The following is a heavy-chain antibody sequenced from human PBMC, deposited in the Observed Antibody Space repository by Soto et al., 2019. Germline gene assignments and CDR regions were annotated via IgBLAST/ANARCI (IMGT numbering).Heavy chain of an antibody. CDR2: ISHRKST. CDR1: GGSLRGYY. J-gene: IGHJ5*02. Sequence: QVQLQQWGAGLLKPSETLSLTCGVYGGSLRGYYWTWIRQSPEEGLAWIGEISHRKSTNYNPSLKSRVSISIDTSKNQFALRMSSVTAADAAVYYCARGNVVVITSTRSRDRWFEPWGQGVLVTVSS. CDR3: ARGNVVVITSTRSRDRWFEP. V-gene: IGHV4-34*01. D-gene: IGHD2-21*01.